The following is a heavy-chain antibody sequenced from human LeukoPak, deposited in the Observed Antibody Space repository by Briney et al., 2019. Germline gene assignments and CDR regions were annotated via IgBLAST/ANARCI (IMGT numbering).Heavy chain of an antibody. Sequence: SETLSLTCTVSGGSISSGDYYWSWIRQPPGKGLEWIGYIYYSGSTYYNPSLKSRVTISVDTSKNQFSLKLSSVTAADTAVYYCAREWVTVAGTYGFPRARYYFDYWGQGTLVTVSS. CDR2: IYYSGST. D-gene: IGHD6-19*01. V-gene: IGHV4-30-4*08. CDR3: AREWVTVAGTYGFPRARYYFDY. CDR1: GGSISSGDYY. J-gene: IGHJ4*02.